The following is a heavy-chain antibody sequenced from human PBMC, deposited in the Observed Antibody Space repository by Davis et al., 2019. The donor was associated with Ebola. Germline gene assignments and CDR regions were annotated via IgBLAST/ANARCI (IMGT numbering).Heavy chain of an antibody. CDR2: ISYDEGQK. CDR3: ARQRAEGGGMDV. CDR1: GFTFSAYD. V-gene: IGHV3-33*05. J-gene: IGHJ6*02. Sequence: PGGSLRLSCSGSGFTFSAYDFHWVRQAPGKGLQWVAHISYDEGQKDFLDSVEGRSTISRDNSKNTLVLQMDSLRVEDTGVYYCARQRAEGGGMDVWGQGTTVTVSS.